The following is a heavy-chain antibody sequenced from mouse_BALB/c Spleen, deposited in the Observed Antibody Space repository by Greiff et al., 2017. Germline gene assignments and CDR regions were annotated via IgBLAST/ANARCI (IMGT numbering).Heavy chain of an antibody. V-gene: IGHV14-4*02. D-gene: IGHD2-2*01. CDR3: NDGYYFDY. Sequence: VQLQQSGAELVRSGASVKLSCTDSGFNIKDYYMHWVKQRPEQGLVWIGWIDTVTGDTEYAPKFQGKATMTADASSNTAYLQLSSLTSEDTAVDYCNDGYYFDYWGQGTTLTVSS. J-gene: IGHJ2*01. CDR2: IDTVTGDT. CDR1: GFNIKDYY.